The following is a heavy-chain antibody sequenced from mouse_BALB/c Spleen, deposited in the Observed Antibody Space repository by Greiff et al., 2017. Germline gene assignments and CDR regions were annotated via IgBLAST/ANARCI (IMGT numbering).Heavy chain of an antibody. CDR1: GFTFSDYY. CDR2: ISDGGSYT. Sequence: EVKLVESGGGLVKPGGSLKLSCAASGFTFSDYYMYWVRQTPEKRLEWVATISDGGSYTYYPDSVKGRFTISRDNAKNNLYLQMSSLKSEDTAMYYCARGYDFPFDYWGQGTTLTVYS. V-gene: IGHV5-4*02. CDR3: ARGYDFPFDY. D-gene: IGHD2-4*01. J-gene: IGHJ2*01.